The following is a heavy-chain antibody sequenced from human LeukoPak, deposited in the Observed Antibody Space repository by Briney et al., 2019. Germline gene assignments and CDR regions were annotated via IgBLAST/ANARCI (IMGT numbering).Heavy chain of an antibody. D-gene: IGHD3-22*01. CDR3: AKDRYSSGYYYLDY. CDR2: ISWNSGSI. CDR1: GFTFSSYA. J-gene: IGHJ4*02. V-gene: IGHV3-9*01. Sequence: PGGSLRLSCSASGFTFSSYAMHWVRQAPGKGLEWVSGISWNSGSIGYADSVKGRFTISRDNAKNSLYLQMNSLRAEDTALYYCAKDRYSSGYYYLDYWGQGTLVTVSS.